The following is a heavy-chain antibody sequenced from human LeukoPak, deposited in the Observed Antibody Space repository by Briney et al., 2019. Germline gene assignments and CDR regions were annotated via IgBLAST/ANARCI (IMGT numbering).Heavy chain of an antibody. V-gene: IGHV1-2*02. CDR1: GYTFTGYY. Sequence: ASVKVSCKASGYTFTGYYMHWVRQAPGQGLEWMGWINPNSGGTNYAQKFQGRVTMTRDTSISTAYMELRSLRSDDTAVYYCARTEAGDNYYYMDVWGKGTTVTVSS. J-gene: IGHJ6*03. CDR3: ARTEAGDNYYYMDV. CDR2: INPNSGGT. D-gene: IGHD7-27*01.